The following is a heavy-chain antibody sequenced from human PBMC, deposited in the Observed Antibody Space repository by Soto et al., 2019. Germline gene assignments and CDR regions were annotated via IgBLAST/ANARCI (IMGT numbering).Heavy chain of an antibody. CDR2: ISGSGGST. CDR3: AKDAHPLIVLMVYASGMDV. V-gene: IGHV3-23*01. D-gene: IGHD2-8*01. J-gene: IGHJ6*02. CDR1: GFTFSSYA. Sequence: GGSLRLSCAASGFTFSSYAMSWVRQAPGKGLEWVSAISGSGGSTYYADSVKGRFTISRDNSKNTLYLQMNSLRAEDTAVYYCAKDAHPLIVLMVYASGMDVWGQGTTVTVSS.